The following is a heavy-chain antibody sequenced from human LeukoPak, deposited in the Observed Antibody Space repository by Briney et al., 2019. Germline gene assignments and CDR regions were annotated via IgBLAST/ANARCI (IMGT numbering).Heavy chain of an antibody. CDR3: ARAHGFYYYYYMDV. CDR2: INHSEST. V-gene: IGHV4-34*01. CDR1: GGSFSGYY. J-gene: IGHJ6*03. Sequence: PSETLSLTCAVYGGSFSGYYWSCIRQPPGKGLEWIGEINHSESTNYNPSLKSRVTISVDTSKNQFSLKLSSVTAADTAVYYCARAHGFYYYYYMDVWGKGTTVTVSS.